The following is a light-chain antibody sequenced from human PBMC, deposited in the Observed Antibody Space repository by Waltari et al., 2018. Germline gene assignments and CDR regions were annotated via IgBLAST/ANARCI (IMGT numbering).Light chain of an antibody. CDR2: HSS. Sequence: DIQMTQSPSTLSASVGDRVTFTCRASERIGISVAWFQQKSGKAPKLLIYHSSTLEGGVPSRFSGSGSGTDFTLTISSLQPDDFATYFCQQYYTYSLWAFGQGTKVETK. V-gene: IGKV1-5*01. J-gene: IGKJ1*01. CDR1: ERIGIS. CDR3: QQYYTYSLWA.